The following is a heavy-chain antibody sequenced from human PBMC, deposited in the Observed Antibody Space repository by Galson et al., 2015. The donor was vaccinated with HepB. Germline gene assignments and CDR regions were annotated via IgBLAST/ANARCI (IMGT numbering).Heavy chain of an antibody. CDR1: GLTFTNYA. CDR3: ARSVPAAL. CDR2: ISGSGNSI. V-gene: IGHV3-23*01. Sequence: SLRLSCAASGLTFTNYAMTWVRQAPGKGLEWVSSISGSGNSIYYADSVTGRITISRDNYTNTLSLQMNSLRAEATAVYYCARSVPAALWGQGTLVTVSS. D-gene: IGHD2-2*01. J-gene: IGHJ4*02.